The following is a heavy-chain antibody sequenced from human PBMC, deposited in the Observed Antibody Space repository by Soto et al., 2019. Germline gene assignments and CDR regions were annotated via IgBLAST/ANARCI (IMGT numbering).Heavy chain of an antibody. J-gene: IGHJ6*02. CDR3: ARNLGDFYYYGMDV. Sequence: QVQLVQSGAEVKKPGSSVKVSCKASGGTFSSYPISWVRQAPGQGLEWMGGIIPIVGTAKYAQKSRGRVTITADESTSTAYMELSSLRSEDTAVYYCARNLGDFYYYGMDVWGQGTTVTVSS. CDR2: IIPIVGTA. CDR1: GGTFSSYP. V-gene: IGHV1-69*12.